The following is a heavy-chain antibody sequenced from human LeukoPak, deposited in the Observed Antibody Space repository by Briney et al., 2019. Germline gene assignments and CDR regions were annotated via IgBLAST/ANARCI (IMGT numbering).Heavy chain of an antibody. CDR3: ARVQITMARQTFTHYYYYMDV. Sequence: PGGSLRLSCAASGFTFSSYEMNWVRQAPGKGLEWVSYISSSGSTLYYADSAKGRFTISRDNAKNSLYLQMNSLRAEDTAVYYCARVQITMARQTFTHYYYYMDVWGKGTTVTISS. J-gene: IGHJ6*03. CDR1: GFTFSSYE. D-gene: IGHD3-10*01. V-gene: IGHV3-48*03. CDR2: ISSSGSTL.